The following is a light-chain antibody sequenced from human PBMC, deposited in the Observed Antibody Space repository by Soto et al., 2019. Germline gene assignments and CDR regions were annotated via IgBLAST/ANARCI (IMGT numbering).Light chain of an antibody. CDR1: ESTSSY. J-gene: IGKJ3*01. V-gene: IGKV1-39*01. Sequence: DIQMTQSPSSLSASVGDRVTITCRASESTSSYFNWYQQKPGKAPKLLIYAASTLQSGVPSRFSGSGSGTDFTLTISSLQPEDSATYYCQQSYSIPFTFGPGTKVDVK. CDR3: QQSYSIPFT. CDR2: AAS.